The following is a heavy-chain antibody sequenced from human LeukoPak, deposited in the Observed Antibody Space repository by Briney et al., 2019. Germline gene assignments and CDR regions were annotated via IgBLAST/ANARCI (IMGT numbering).Heavy chain of an antibody. J-gene: IGHJ4*02. CDR2: ISGSGGAT. D-gene: IGHD3-22*01. V-gene: IGHV3-23*01. CDR1: GITLSNYG. CDR3: AKRGVVIRVILVGFHKEAYYFDS. Sequence: PGGSLRLSCAVSGITLSNYGMSWVRQAPGKGLEWVAGISGSGGATNYADSVKGRFTISRDNPKNTLYLQMNSLRVEDTAVYFCAKRGVVIRVILVGFHKEAYYFDSWGQGALVTVSS.